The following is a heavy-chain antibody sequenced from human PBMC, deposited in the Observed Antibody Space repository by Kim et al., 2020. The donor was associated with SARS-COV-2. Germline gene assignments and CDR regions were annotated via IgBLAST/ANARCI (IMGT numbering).Heavy chain of an antibody. CDR1: GFSFSSYS. J-gene: IGHJ6*02. D-gene: IGHD2-15*01. Sequence: GGSLRLSCAASGFSFSSYSMNWVRQAPGKGLEWVSYISRSSTTIYYADSVKGRFTVSRDGAKNSLYLQMNSLRDEDTAVYYCAGDKGRLGIGHYYYGMDVWGQGTTVTVSS. CDR3: AGDKGRLGIGHYYYGMDV. V-gene: IGHV3-48*02. CDR2: ISRSSTTI.